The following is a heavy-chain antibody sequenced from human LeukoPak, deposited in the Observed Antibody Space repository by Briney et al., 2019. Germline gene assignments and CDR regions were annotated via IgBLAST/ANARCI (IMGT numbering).Heavy chain of an antibody. J-gene: IGHJ4*02. CDR1: GDSISNYY. V-gene: IGHV4-59*01. Sequence: SETLSLTCTVSGDSISNYYWSWIRQPPGKGLEWIGYIYYSGSTNYNPSLKSRVTISVDTSKNQFSLKLSSVAAADTALYYCARGYGSGSHYFDYWGQGSLVTVSS. D-gene: IGHD3-10*01. CDR2: IYYSGST. CDR3: ARGYGSGSHYFDY.